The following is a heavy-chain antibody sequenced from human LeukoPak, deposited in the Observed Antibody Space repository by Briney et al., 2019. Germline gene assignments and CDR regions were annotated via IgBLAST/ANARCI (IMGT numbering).Heavy chain of an antibody. CDR1: GGTFSSYA. J-gene: IGHJ4*02. V-gene: IGHV1-46*01. Sequence: ASVKVSCKASGGTFSSYAISWVRQAPGQGLEWMGIINPSGGSTSYAQKFQGRVTMTRDTSTSTVYMELSSLRSEDTAVYYCARDRSSGSSADYWGQGTLVTVSS. D-gene: IGHD3-22*01. CDR3: ARDRSSGSSADY. CDR2: INPSGGST.